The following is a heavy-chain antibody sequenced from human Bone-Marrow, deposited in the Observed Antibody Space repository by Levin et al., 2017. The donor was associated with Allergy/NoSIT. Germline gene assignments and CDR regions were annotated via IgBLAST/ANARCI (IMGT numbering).Heavy chain of an antibody. D-gene: IGHD2-21*02. CDR1: GFTFSDYW. CDR2: IRQDGSEK. J-gene: IGHJ4*01. V-gene: IGHV3-7*01. Sequence: LSLTCAASGFTFSDYWMSWVRQAPGKGLEWVAMIRQDGSEKKYVDSVKGRFTISRDNAKNSLYLEMNSPRAEDTAVYYGVAMTRSRPFDYWGHGTLVTVSS. CDR3: VAMTRSRPFDY.